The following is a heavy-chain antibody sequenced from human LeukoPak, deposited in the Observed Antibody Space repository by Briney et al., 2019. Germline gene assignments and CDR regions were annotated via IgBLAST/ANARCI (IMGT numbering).Heavy chain of an antibody. CDR3: ARHPYYYYYMDV. CDR2: IYYSGST. CDR1: GGSISSSSYY. V-gene: IGHV4-39*01. J-gene: IGHJ6*03. Sequence: SETLSLTCSVSGGSISSSSYYWVWIRQPPGKGLEWIGSIYYSGSTYYHPSLKSRVTISVDMSKNQFSLNLNSVTAADTAVYYCARHPYYYYYMDVWGKGTTVTVSS.